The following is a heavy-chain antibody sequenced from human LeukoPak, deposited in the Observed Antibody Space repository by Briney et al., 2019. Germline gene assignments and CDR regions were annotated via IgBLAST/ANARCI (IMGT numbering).Heavy chain of an antibody. CDR1: GASISSPNW. Sequence: SETLSLTCAVSGASISSPNWWNWVRPSPGKELEWVGEISHSGSINYNPSLKSRVTISIDKSKNDFSLKLNSVTAADTAVYYCARVIPGCSRTTCYTDSWGQGTLVTVSS. CDR3: ARVIPGCSRTTCYTDS. CDR2: ISHSGSI. J-gene: IGHJ4*02. D-gene: IGHD2-2*02. V-gene: IGHV4-4*02.